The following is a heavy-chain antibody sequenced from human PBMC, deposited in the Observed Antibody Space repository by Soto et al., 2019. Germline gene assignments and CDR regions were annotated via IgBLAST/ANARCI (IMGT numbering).Heavy chain of an antibody. CDR3: ARVVYFDRSAYGL. V-gene: IGHV3-21*06. Sequence: PGGSLRLSCAASGFSFSGYNMNWVRQAPGKGLEWVSSISGDSNYIYYADSVQGRFTISRDNAKNSVYLQMNSLRAEDTAVYYCARVVYFDRSAYGLWGQGTMVTVS. D-gene: IGHD3-22*01. J-gene: IGHJ3*01. CDR2: ISGDSNYI. CDR1: GFSFSGYN.